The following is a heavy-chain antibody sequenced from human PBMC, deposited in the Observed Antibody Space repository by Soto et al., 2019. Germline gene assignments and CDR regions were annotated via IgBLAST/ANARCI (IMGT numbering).Heavy chain of an antibody. CDR3: VRVYGRSSCFFDS. V-gene: IGHV4-38-2*01. CDR1: GYSLTSGYR. CDR2: IYHSGTT. D-gene: IGHD6-6*01. J-gene: IGHJ4*02. Sequence: SETLALSCGVYGYSLTSGYRWGCIRQPPGKGLEWIGTIYHSGTTYYNPSLMSRVTMSVDTSKNQFSLKVTSATAADTAVYFCVRVYGRSSCFFDSWGQVTLVTVYS.